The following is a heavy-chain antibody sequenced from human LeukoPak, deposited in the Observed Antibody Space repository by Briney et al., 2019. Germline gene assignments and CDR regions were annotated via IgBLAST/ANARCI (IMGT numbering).Heavy chain of an antibody. V-gene: IGHV3-66*01. CDR2: IYSGGST. CDR1: GYTFTNYG. CDR3: ARLYYYYGMDV. J-gene: IGHJ6*02. Sequence: SCKASGYTFTNYGISWVRQAPGKGLEWVSVIYSGGSTYYADSVKGRFTISRDNSKNTLYLQMNSLRAEDTAVYYCARLYYYYGMDVWGQGTTVTVSS.